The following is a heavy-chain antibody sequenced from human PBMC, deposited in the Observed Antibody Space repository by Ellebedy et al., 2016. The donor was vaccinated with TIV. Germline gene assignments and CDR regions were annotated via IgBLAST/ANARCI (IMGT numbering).Heavy chain of an antibody. V-gene: IGHV3-30*18. CDR2: ISYEGSKK. J-gene: IGHJ3*02. CDR3: VKGLDAFDI. Sequence: PGGSLRLSCAASGFTFSSYGMHWVRQAPGKGLEGVAVISYEGSKKYYADSVKGRFTISRDNARKSLYLQMNSLRSEDTAFYYCVKGLDAFDIWGQGTMVTVSS. CDR1: GFTFSSYG.